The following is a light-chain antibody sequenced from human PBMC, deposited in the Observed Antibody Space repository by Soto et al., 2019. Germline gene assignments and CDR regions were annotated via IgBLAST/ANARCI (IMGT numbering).Light chain of an antibody. J-gene: IGKJ4*01. Sequence: VMTQSPATLSVSPGYRAILSCRASQSVNSNLAWYQQKPGQAPRLLIYGASTRATGIPARFTGSGSGTEFTLTISSLQSEDFAVYYCQQYNDWPLTFGGGTKVDI. V-gene: IGKV3-15*01. CDR3: QQYNDWPLT. CDR2: GAS. CDR1: QSVNSN.